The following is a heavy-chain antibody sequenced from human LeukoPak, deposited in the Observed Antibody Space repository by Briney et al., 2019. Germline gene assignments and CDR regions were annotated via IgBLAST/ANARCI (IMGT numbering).Heavy chain of an antibody. V-gene: IGHV1-2*02. J-gene: IGHJ5*02. Sequence: ASVKVSCKASGYTFTGYYMHWVRPAPGQGLEWMGWINPNSGGTNYAQKFQGRVTMTRDTSISTAYMELSRLRSDDTAVYYCARGPRITIFGVARHNNWFDPWGQGTLVTVSS. CDR2: INPNSGGT. D-gene: IGHD3-3*01. CDR1: GYTFTGYY. CDR3: ARGPRITIFGVARHNNWFDP.